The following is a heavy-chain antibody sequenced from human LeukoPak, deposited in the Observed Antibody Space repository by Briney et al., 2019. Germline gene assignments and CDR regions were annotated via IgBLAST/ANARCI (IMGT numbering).Heavy chain of an antibody. CDR3: ARVQSRALRYFDWPFMDV. CDR2: INTNTGNP. J-gene: IGHJ6*02. CDR1: GYTFTSYA. Sequence: ASVKVSCKASGYTFTSYAMNWVRQAPGQGLEWVGWINTNTGNPTYAQGFTGRFVFSLDTSVSTAYLQISSLKAEDTAVYYCARVQSRALRYFDWPFMDVWGQGTTVTVSS. V-gene: IGHV7-4-1*02. D-gene: IGHD3-9*01.